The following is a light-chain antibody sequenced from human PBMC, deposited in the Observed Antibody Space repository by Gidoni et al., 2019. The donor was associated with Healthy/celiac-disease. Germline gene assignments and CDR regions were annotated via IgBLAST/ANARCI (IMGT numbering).Light chain of an antibody. CDR3: QVWDSSSDLLV. J-gene: IGLJ2*01. CDR2: DDS. CDR1: NIGSKS. V-gene: IGLV3-21*03. Sequence: SYVLTQPPSVSVAPGKTARITCGGNNIGSKSVHWYQQKPGQAPVLVVYDDSDRPLGIPERFSGSNSGNTATLTISRVEAGDEADYYCQVWDSSSDLLVFGGGTKLTVL.